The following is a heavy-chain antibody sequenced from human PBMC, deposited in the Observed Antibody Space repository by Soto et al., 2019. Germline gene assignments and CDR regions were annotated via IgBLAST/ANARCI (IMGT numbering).Heavy chain of an antibody. CDR2: ISAYNGNT. D-gene: IGHD2-15*01. CDR1: GYTFTSYG. CDR3: ARVYCSGGSCQGHLPWHLAV. V-gene: IGHV1-18*01. J-gene: IGHJ6*04. Sequence: ASVKVSCKASGYTFTSYGISWVRQAPGQGLEWMGWISAYNGNTNYAQRLQGRVTMTTDTSTSTAYMELRSLRSDDTAVYYCARVYCSGGSCQGHLPWHLAVWGKGTTVTVSS.